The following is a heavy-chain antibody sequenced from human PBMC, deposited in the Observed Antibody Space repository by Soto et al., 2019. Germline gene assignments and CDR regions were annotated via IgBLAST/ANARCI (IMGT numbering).Heavy chain of an antibody. CDR2: ISGSGGST. J-gene: IGHJ4*02. Sequence: EVQLLESGGGLVQPGGSLRLSCAASGFTFSSYAMSWVRQAPGKGLEWVSAISGSGGSTYYADSVKGRFTISRDNSKNTLYLQMNSLRAEDTAVYYCAKLVGGYDSSGYWFDYWGQGTLVTVCS. CDR1: GFTFSSYA. CDR3: AKLVGGYDSSGYWFDY. D-gene: IGHD3-22*01. V-gene: IGHV3-23*01.